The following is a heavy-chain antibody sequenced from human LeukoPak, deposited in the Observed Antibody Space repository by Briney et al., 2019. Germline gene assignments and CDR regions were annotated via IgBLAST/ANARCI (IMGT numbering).Heavy chain of an antibody. D-gene: IGHD3-22*01. V-gene: IGHV1-46*01. Sequence: ASVKVSCKASGYTFTSYYMHWVRQAPGQGLEWMGIINPSGGSTSYAQKFQGGVTMTRDTSTSTVYMELSSLRSEDTAVYYCARVDDSSGYSYYFDYWGQGTLVTVSS. CDR2: INPSGGST. J-gene: IGHJ4*02. CDR3: ARVDDSSGYSYYFDY. CDR1: GYTFTSYY.